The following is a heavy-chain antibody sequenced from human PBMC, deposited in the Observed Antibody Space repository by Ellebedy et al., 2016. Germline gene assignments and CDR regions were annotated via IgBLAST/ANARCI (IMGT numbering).Heavy chain of an antibody. Sequence: GESLKISXVVSGLTVSNAWMSWVRQAPGKGLEWVGRIKSETDGGTTDYIAPVKGRFTISRDDSKNTLYLHMDSLKSEDTAVYYCTTGGVWGQGTTVTVSS. CDR2: IKSETDGGTT. CDR1: GLTVSNAW. J-gene: IGHJ6*02. CDR3: TTGGV. V-gene: IGHV3-15*01.